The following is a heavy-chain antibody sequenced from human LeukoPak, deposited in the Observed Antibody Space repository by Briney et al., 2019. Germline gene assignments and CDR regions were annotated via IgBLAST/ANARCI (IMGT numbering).Heavy chain of an antibody. V-gene: IGHV1-8*01. D-gene: IGHD7-27*01. J-gene: IGHJ4*02. CDR2: MDTNSDNT. CDR3: MSTSNWGSVIFDY. Sequence: ASVTVSCKASGYTFISYDIHWVRQAPGQGLEWMGWMDTNSDNTVSAQKFQGRVTMTKTASISTAYMELRSLRSEDTAVYYCMSTSNWGSVIFDYWGQGTLVTVSS. CDR1: GYTFISYD.